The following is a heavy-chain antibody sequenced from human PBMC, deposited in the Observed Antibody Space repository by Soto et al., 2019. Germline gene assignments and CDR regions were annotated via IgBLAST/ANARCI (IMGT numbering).Heavy chain of an antibody. CDR2: IYYSGST. J-gene: IGHJ4*02. Sequence: SGCYWGWISKPPGKGLEWIGSIYYSGSTYYNPSLKSRVTISVDTSKNQFSLKLSSVTAADTFVYYCASHGRDRLPYDFCGQPILVT. V-gene: IGHV4-39*01. CDR1: SGCY. CDR3: ASHGRDRLPYDF. D-gene: IGHD2-15*01.